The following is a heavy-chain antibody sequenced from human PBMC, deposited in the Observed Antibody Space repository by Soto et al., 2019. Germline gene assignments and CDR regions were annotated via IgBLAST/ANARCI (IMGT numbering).Heavy chain of an antibody. CDR3: AKDPTRGYSYGYSY. V-gene: IGHV3-23*01. CDR2: ISGSGGST. CDR1: GFTFSSYA. Sequence: GGSLRLSCAASGFTFSSYAMSWVRQAPGKGLEWVSAISGSGGSTYYADSVKGRFTISRDNSKNTLYLQMNSLRAEDTAVYYCAKDPTRGYSYGYSYWGQGSLVTVFS. J-gene: IGHJ4*02. D-gene: IGHD5-18*01.